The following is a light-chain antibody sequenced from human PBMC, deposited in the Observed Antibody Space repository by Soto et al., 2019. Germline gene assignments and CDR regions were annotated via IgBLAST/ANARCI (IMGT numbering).Light chain of an antibody. V-gene: IGKV1-12*01. CDR3: QQVNSYPRT. CDR2: KAS. Sequence: EIQMNQSPSYVSATEGDRVTITCRASQGIKNWLAWYQQKPGKAPKLLIYKASSLESGVPSRFGGSGSGTEFTLTISSLQPDDFATYYCQQVNSYPRTFGQGTMVDIK. J-gene: IGKJ1*01. CDR1: QGIKNW.